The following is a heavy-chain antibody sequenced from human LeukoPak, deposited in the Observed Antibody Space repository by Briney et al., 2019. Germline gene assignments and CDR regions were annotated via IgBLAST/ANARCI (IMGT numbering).Heavy chain of an antibody. V-gene: IGHV1-18*01. CDR2: ISAYKGNT. Sequence: ASVKVSCKASGYPFGSYGMSWVRQAPGQGLEWMGWISAYKGNTNYAQKFQGRVTMTTDTSTSTGYVELRSLRSDDTAVYYCARALRPYYDFWSGYLLGAFDIWGQGTMVTVSS. D-gene: IGHD3-3*01. J-gene: IGHJ3*02. CDR1: GYPFGSYG. CDR3: ARALRPYYDFWSGYLLGAFDI.